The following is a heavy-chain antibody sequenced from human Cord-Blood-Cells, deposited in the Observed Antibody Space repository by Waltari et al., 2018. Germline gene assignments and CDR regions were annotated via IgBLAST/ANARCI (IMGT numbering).Heavy chain of an antibody. CDR2: SYYSEIT. CDR3: VRHVYDFWSGYYFDY. Sequence: QLQLQESGPGLVKPSETLSLTCTVSGGSISSSSYYWGWIRQPPGKGLEWIGSSYYSEITYYNPALESRVTISVDTSKNQFSLKLSSVTAADTALYYCVRHVYDFWSGYYFDYWGQGTLVTVSS. V-gene: IGHV4-39*01. CDR1: GGSISSSSYY. J-gene: IGHJ4*02. D-gene: IGHD3-3*01.